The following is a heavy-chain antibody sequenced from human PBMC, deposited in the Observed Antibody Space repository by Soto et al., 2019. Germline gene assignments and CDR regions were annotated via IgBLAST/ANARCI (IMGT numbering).Heavy chain of an antibody. Sequence: PSETLSLTCAVYGGSFSGYYWSWIRQPPGKGLEWIGEINHSGSTNYNPSLKSRVTISVDTSKNQFSLKLSSVTAADTAVYYCARALYGRRAFDYWGQGTLVTVSS. D-gene: IGHD4-17*01. CDR3: ARALYGRRAFDY. CDR1: GGSFSGYY. V-gene: IGHV4-34*01. CDR2: INHSGST. J-gene: IGHJ4*02.